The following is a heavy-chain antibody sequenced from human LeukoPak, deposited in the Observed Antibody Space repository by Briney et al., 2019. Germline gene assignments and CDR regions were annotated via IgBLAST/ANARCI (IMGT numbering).Heavy chain of an antibody. V-gene: IGHV3-48*01. CDR2: ISSSSRTI. D-gene: IGHD4-17*01. J-gene: IGHJ4*02. CDR1: GFTFSSYS. CDR3: ARNLYGDYVEDY. Sequence: GGSLRLSCAASGFTFSSYSLNWVRQAPGKGLEWVSYISSSSRTIYYTDSVKGRFTISRDNAKNSLYLQMNSLRVEDTAVYYCARNLYGDYVEDYWGQGTLATVSS.